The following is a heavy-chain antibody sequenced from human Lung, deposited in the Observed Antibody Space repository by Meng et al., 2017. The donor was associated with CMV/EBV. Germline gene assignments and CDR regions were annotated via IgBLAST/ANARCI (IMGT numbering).Heavy chain of an antibody. V-gene: IGHV3-9*01. D-gene: IGHD4-17*01. CDR2: ISRNSGNI. J-gene: IGHJ4*02. CDR1: GFSFDDHA. Sequence: SLKISCAASGFSFDDHAMHWVRQAPGKGLEWVSGISRNSGNIGYADSVKGRFTISRDNAKNSLYLQMDNLRTEDTALYYCVRDRNYGVYLGSDYWGQGTLVTVSS. CDR3: VRDRNYGVYLGSDY.